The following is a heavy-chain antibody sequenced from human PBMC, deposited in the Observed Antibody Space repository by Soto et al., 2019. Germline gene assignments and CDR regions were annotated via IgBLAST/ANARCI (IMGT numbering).Heavy chain of an antibody. Sequence: EVRVVESGGGLVQPGGSLRLSCVASGFTFSNFWMSWVRQAPGKGLEWVANIKGDGSEKRYVDSVKGRLTISRDNAKNSVYLQMNSLRVEDTALYYSGRDEVRNGVGVWGQGTTVTVSS. V-gene: IGHV3-7*01. CDR3: GRDEVRNGVGV. CDR2: IKGDGSEK. J-gene: IGHJ6*02. CDR1: GFTFSNFW.